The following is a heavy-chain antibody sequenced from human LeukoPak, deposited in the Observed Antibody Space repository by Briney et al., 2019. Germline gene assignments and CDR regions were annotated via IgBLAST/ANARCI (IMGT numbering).Heavy chain of an antibody. V-gene: IGHV4-31*03. CDR1: GGSISSGGYY. Sequence: PSETLSLTCTVSGGSISSGGYYWSWIRQHPGKGLEWIGYIYYSGSTYYNPSLKSRVTISVDTSKNQFSLKLSSVTAADTAVYYCARFWIPVGFDYWGQGTLVTVSS. CDR2: IYYSGST. J-gene: IGHJ4*02. CDR3: ARFWIPVGFDY. D-gene: IGHD1-1*01.